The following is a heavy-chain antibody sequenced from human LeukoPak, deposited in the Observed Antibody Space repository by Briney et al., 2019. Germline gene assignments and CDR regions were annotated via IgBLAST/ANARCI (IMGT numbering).Heavy chain of an antibody. D-gene: IGHD3-10*01. J-gene: IGHJ4*02. Sequence: PGGSLRLSCAASGFTFSSYAMSWVRQAPGKGLEWLSGISGSGLSTYYADSVKGRFTISRDNSKNTLYLQMSSLLAEDTAIYYCAKGSRELLYLDCFDYWGQGTLVAVSS. V-gene: IGHV3-23*01. CDR2: ISGSGLST. CDR1: GFTFSSYA. CDR3: AKGSRELLYLDCFDY.